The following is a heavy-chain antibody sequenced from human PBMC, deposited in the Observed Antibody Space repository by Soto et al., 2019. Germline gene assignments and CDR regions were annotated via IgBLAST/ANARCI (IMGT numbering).Heavy chain of an antibody. D-gene: IGHD2-15*01. J-gene: IGHJ6*02. CDR1: GYSFTSYW. CDR3: ARRGSYCSGGSCYSYGMDV. V-gene: IGHV5-51*01. Sequence: GESLKISCKGSGYSFTSYWIGWVRQMPGKGLEWMGIIYPGDSDTRYSPSFQGQVTISADKSISTAYLQWSSLRASDTAMYYCARRGSYCSGGSCYSYGMDVWGQGTTVTVSS. CDR2: IYPGDSDT.